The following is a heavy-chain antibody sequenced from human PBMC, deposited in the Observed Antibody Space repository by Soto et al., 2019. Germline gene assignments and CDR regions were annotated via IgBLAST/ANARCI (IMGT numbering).Heavy chain of an antibody. CDR2: IIPVIGSA. V-gene: IGHV1-69*13. CDR1: GGTFNNYA. D-gene: IGHD6-13*01. Sequence: ASVKVSCKASGGTFNNYAVTWVRQAPGQGLEWIGGIIPVIGSANYAQKFQGRVTISADESTSTAYMDLNSLRSEDTAVYYCASSYGTSWYGDYWGQGTLVTVSS. J-gene: IGHJ4*02. CDR3: ASSYGTSWYGDY.